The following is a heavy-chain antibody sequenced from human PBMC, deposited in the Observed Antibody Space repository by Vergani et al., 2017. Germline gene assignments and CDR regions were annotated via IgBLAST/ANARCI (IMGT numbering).Heavy chain of an antibody. CDR3: ARHRGSGGFVPSSYFCGMDV. CDR2: IFHSGDT. D-gene: IGHD3-10*01. Sequence: QVQLQESGPGLVKPSETLTLTCDVSDSSIMTNPYWGWFRQSPGKGLEWFGCIFHSGDTHYNSSLKSRVSISIVSSSKFSLCLPSVTAADTAIYYCARHRGSGGFVPSSYFCGMDVWGHGTTVTVSS. V-gene: IGHV4-38-2*01. CDR1: DSSIMTNPY. J-gene: IGHJ6*02.